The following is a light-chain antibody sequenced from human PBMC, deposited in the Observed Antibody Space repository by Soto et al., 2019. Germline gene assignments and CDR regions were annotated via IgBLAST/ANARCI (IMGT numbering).Light chain of an antibody. Sequence: QSALTQPASVSGSPGQSITISCTGTSSDVGGYNYVSWYQQHPGKAPKLMIYDVSNRPSGVSNRFSGSKSGNTASLTISGLPAEDEADYYCSSYTSSSTYVIFAGGTKLTVL. CDR3: SSYTSSSTYVI. V-gene: IGLV2-14*03. CDR2: DVS. J-gene: IGLJ2*01. CDR1: SSDVGGYNY.